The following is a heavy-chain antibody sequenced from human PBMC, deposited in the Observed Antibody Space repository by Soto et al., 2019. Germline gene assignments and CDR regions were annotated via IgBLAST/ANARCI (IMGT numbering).Heavy chain of an antibody. V-gene: IGHV3-11*01. Sequence: GGSLRLSCAASGFTFSDYYMSWIRQAPGKGLEWVSYISSSGSTIYYADSVKGRFTISRDNAKNSLYLQMNSLRAEDTAVYYCARDALVVVAATLIPGWFDLRGQGTPVTGSS. CDR1: GFTFSDYY. D-gene: IGHD2-15*01. CDR3: ARDALVVVAATLIPGWFDL. CDR2: ISSSGSTI. J-gene: IGHJ5*02.